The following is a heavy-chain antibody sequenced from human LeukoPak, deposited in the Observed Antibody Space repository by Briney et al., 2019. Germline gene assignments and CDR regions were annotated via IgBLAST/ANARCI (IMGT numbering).Heavy chain of an antibody. J-gene: IGHJ5*02. CDR3: ARGRYSYGWFDP. D-gene: IGHD5-18*01. V-gene: IGHV1-18*01. CDR2: ISAYNGNT. Sequence: ASVKVPCKASGYTFNSYGISWVRQAPGQGLEWMGWISAYNGNTNYAQKLQGRVTMTTDTSTSTAYMELRSLRSDDTAVYYCARGRYSYGWFDPWGQGTLVTVSS. CDR1: GYTFNSYG.